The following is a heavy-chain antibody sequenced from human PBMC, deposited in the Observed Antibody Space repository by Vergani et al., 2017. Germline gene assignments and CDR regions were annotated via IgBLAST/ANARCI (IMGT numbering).Heavy chain of an antibody. J-gene: IGHJ3*02. CDR1: GGSISSSSYY. Sequence: QLQLQESGPGLVKPSETLSLTCTVSGGSISSSSYYWGWIRQPPGKGLEWIGSIYYSGSTYYNPSLKSRVTISVDTSKNQFSLKRSSVTAADTAVYYCAREAYGDYANHDAFDIWGQGTMVTVSS. CDR3: AREAYGDYANHDAFDI. D-gene: IGHD4-17*01. CDR2: IYYSGST. V-gene: IGHV4-39*07.